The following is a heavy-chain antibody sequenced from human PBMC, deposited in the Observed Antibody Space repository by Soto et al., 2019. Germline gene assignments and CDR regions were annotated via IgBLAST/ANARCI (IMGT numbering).Heavy chain of an antibody. J-gene: IGHJ4*02. Sequence: TSETLSLTCTVSGGSISSYYWTWIRQPPGKGLEWIGYIYYSGSTNYNPSLKSRVTISVDKSKNQFSLKLSSVTAADTAVYYCARMAVTAIAFDYWGQGTLVTVSS. CDR1: GGSISSYY. CDR2: IYYSGST. CDR3: ARMAVTAIAFDY. D-gene: IGHD2-21*02. V-gene: IGHV4-59*12.